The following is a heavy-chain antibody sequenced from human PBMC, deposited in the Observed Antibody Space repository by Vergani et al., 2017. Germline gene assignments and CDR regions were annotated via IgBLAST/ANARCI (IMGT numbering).Heavy chain of an antibody. Sequence: QVQLVQSGAEVKKPGASVKVSCKASGYTFTGYYMHWVRQAPGQGLEWMGWINPNSGVTNYAQKFQGRVTMTRDTSISTAYMELSRLRSDDTAVYYCAKGCIATVYYYCYYVDVWGEGTTVTVSS. CDR1: GYTFTGYY. CDR3: AKGCIATVYYYCYYVDV. CDR2: INPNSGVT. D-gene: IGHD4-17*01. V-gene: IGHV1-2*02. J-gene: IGHJ6*03.